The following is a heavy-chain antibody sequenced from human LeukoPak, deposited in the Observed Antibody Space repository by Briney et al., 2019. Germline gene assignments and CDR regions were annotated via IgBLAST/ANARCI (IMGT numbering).Heavy chain of an antibody. CDR2: IYYSGST. J-gene: IGHJ6*02. CDR1: GGSFSGYY. V-gene: IGHV4-34*01. CDR3: ARGTIFGVVIRDYYYGMDV. Sequence: SETLSLTCAVYGGSFSGYYWSWIRQPPGKGLEWIGSIYYSGSTYYNPSLKSRVTISVDTSKNQFSLKLSSVTAADTAVYYCARGTIFGVVIRDYYYGMDVWGQGTTVTVSS. D-gene: IGHD3-3*01.